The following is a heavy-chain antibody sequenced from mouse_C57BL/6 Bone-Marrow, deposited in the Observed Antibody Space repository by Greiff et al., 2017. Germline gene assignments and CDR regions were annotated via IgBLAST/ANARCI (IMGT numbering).Heavy chain of an antibody. Sequence: QVQLQQSGPELVKPGASVKISCKASGYAFSSSWMNWVKQRPGKGLEWIGRIYPGDGDTNYNGKFKGKATLTADKSSSPAYMQLSSLTSEDSAVYFCARRGPYDYDGYYFDYWGQGTTLTVSS. CDR2: IYPGDGDT. V-gene: IGHV1-82*01. CDR1: GYAFSSSW. D-gene: IGHD2-4*01. J-gene: IGHJ2*01. CDR3: ARRGPYDYDGYYFDY.